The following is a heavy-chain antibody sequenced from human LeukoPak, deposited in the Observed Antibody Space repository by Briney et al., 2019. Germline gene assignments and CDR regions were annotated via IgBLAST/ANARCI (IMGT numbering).Heavy chain of an antibody. CDR1: GYSFTDYF. V-gene: IGHV1-2*02. J-gene: IGHJ4*02. CDR2: INPNSGDT. CDR3: ARTYYYGSGSYYGDY. D-gene: IGHD3-10*01. Sequence: ASVKVSCKASGYSFTDYFVHWVRQAPGQGLEWMGLINPNSGDTNYAQKFQGRVTMTRDTSISTAYVELSGLRSDDTAVFYCARTYYYGSGSYYGDYWGQGTLVTVSS.